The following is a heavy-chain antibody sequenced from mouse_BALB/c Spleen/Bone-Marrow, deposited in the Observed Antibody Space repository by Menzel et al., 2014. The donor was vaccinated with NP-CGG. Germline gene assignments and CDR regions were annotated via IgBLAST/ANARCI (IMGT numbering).Heavy chain of an antibody. CDR3: ARTAPENFDY. V-gene: IGHV14-3*02. CDR1: GFNIXDTY. Sequence: VQLQQPGAELVKPGASVKLSCTASGFNIXDTYMHWVKQRPEQGLEWIGRIDPANGNTKYDPKFQGKATITADTSSNTAYLQLSSLTSEDTAVYYCARTAPENFDYWGQGTTLTVSS. CDR2: IDPANGNT. J-gene: IGHJ2*01. D-gene: IGHD1-2*01.